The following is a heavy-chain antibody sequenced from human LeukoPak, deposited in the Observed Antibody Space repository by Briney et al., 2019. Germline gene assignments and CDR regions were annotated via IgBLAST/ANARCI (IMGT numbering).Heavy chain of an antibody. CDR3: AKDWAIAGSYYCMDV. J-gene: IGHJ6*03. CDR2: SGGGGST. V-gene: IGHV3-23*01. D-gene: IGHD2-2*01. Sequence: GGSLRLSCAASGFTFSNSAMSWVRQSPGKGLEWVSTSGGGGSTYYAESVKGRFTISRDNSKNTLYLQMNSLRAEDTAVYYCAKDWAIAGSYYCMDVWGKGTMVTISS. CDR1: GFTFSNSA.